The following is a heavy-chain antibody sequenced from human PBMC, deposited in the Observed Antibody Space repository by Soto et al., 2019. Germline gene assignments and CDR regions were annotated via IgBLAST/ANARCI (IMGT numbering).Heavy chain of an antibody. Sequence: EVQLLESGGGLVQPGGSLRLSCAASGFTFSSYAMSWVRQAPGKGLEWVSAISGSGISTYYADSVKGRFTISRDNSKNTLYLQMNRLRAEDTAVYYCAKELQYSSGWSLVDYWGQGTLVTVSS. CDR2: ISGSGIST. CDR1: GFTFSSYA. J-gene: IGHJ4*02. D-gene: IGHD6-19*01. V-gene: IGHV3-23*01. CDR3: AKELQYSSGWSLVDY.